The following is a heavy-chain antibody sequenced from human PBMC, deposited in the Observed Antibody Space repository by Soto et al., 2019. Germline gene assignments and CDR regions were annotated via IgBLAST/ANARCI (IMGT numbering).Heavy chain of an antibody. Sequence: PSETLSLTCTVSGDSISNSDYYWGWIRQPPGKGLEFIGSIYYSGSTYYNPSLKSRVTISVDTSKNQFSLNLTSVTAADTALYYCARHRTCYDFLTGYSPDYYFDYWGQGTLVTVSS. D-gene: IGHD3-9*01. CDR3: ARHRTCYDFLTGYSPDYYFDY. CDR2: IYYSGST. J-gene: IGHJ4*02. CDR1: GDSISNSDYY. V-gene: IGHV4-39*01.